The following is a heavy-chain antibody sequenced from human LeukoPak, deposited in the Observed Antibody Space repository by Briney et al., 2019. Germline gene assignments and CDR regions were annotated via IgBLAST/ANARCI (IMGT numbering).Heavy chain of an antibody. CDR3: AKGQFGEYPGWFDP. J-gene: IGHJ5*02. D-gene: IGHD3-10*01. V-gene: IGHV3-23*01. CDR1: GFTFNTYA. CDR2: ISGGGGST. Sequence: GGSLRLSCAASGFTFNTYAMSWVRQAPGKGLEWVSAISGGGGSTYYADSVKGRFTISRDNSKNTLYLQMNSLSAEDTAVYYCAKGQFGEYPGWFDPWGQGTLVTVSS.